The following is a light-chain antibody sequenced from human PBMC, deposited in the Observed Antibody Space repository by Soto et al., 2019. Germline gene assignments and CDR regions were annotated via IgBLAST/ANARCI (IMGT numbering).Light chain of an antibody. J-gene: IGLJ1*01. Sequence: QSALTQPASVSGSPGQSMTISCTGTSTDVGGYNSVSWYQQHPGKAPKLMIYDVSNRPSGVSNRFSGSKSGNTASLTISGLQAEDEADYYCSSYTSSSTLVFGTGTKLTVL. V-gene: IGLV2-14*01. CDR1: STDVGGYNS. CDR2: DVS. CDR3: SSYTSSSTLV.